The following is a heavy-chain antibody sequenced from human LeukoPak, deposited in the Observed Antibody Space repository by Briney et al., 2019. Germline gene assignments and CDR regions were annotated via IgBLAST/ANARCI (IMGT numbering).Heavy chain of an antibody. CDR2: ISAYNGNT. D-gene: IGHD2-15*01. J-gene: IGHJ6*03. V-gene: IGHV1-18*01. CDR3: ARDVAATRGDYYYYMDV. Sequence: ASVKVSCKASGYTFTSYGISWVRQAPGQGLEWMGWISAYNGNTNYAQKLQGRVTMTTDTSTSTAYMELRSLRSEDTAVYYCARDVAATRGDYYYYMDVWGKGTTVTVSS. CDR1: GYTFTSYG.